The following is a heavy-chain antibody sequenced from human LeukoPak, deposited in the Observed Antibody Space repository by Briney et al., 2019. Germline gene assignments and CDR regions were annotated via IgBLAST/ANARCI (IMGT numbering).Heavy chain of an antibody. V-gene: IGHV1-2*02. Sequence: RASVKVSCKASGYTFTGYYMRWVRQAPGQGLEWMGWINPNSGGTNYAQKFQGRVTMTRDTSISTAYMELSRLRSDDTAVYYCARGYCSGGSCYLNWFDPWGQGTLVTVSS. D-gene: IGHD2-15*01. J-gene: IGHJ5*02. CDR1: GYTFTGYY. CDR2: INPNSGGT. CDR3: ARGYCSGGSCYLNWFDP.